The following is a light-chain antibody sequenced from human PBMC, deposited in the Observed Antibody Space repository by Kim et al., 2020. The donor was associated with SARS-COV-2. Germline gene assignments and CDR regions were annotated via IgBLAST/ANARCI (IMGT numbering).Light chain of an antibody. CDR3: QQYNNWPLPCT. J-gene: IGKJ2*02. V-gene: IGKV3-15*01. Sequence: PGERATLSGRASLSVGTDLAWYQQKPGQAPRLLLDGTSIRATGIPARFSGSGSGTEFTLTISSLQSEDFAVYYCQQYNNWPLPCTFGQGTKLEI. CDR2: GTS. CDR1: LSVGTD.